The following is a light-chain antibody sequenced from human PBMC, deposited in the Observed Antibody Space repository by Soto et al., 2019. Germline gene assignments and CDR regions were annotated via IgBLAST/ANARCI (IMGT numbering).Light chain of an antibody. CDR2: GAS. V-gene: IGKV3-20*01. Sequence: EIVLTYSPGTLSLSPGERATLSCRASQSVSSSYLAWYQQKPGQAPRLLIYGASSRATGIPDRFSGSGSGTDFTLTISRLEPEDFAVYYCQQYGSSPWTFGQGTKVDIK. CDR1: QSVSSSY. CDR3: QQYGSSPWT. J-gene: IGKJ1*01.